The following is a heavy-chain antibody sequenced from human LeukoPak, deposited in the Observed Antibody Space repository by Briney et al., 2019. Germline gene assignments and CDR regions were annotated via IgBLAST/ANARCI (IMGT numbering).Heavy chain of an antibody. CDR2: ISYDGSNS. CDR1: GFTFSSYW. CDR3: AKGYGLRLVNNWFDP. Sequence: PGGSLRLSCAASGFTFSSYWMHWVRQAPGKGLEWVAVISYDGSNSYYADSVKGRFTISRDNSKNTLYLQVNSLRAEDTAVYYCAKGYGLRLVNNWFDPWGQGTLVTVSS. J-gene: IGHJ5*02. D-gene: IGHD6-19*01. V-gene: IGHV3-30*18.